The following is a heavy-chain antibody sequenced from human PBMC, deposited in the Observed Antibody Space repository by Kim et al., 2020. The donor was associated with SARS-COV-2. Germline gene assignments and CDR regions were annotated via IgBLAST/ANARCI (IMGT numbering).Heavy chain of an antibody. J-gene: IGHJ3*02. CDR3: ARDRGDDAFDI. CDR2: IGTAGDT. Sequence: GGSLRLSCAASGFTFSSYDMHWVRQATGKGLEWVSAIGTAGDTYYPGSVKGRFTISRENAKNSLYLQMNSLRAGDTAVYYCARDRGDDAFDIWGQGTMVTVSS. D-gene: IGHD3-10*01. CDR1: GFTFSSYD. V-gene: IGHV3-13*04.